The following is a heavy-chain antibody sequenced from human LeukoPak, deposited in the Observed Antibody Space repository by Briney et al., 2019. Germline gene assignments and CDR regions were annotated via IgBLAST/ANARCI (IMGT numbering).Heavy chain of an antibody. CDR3: ARVVSGWYHVDY. V-gene: IGHV4-38-2*02. CDR1: GSSLIRDCY. D-gene: IGHD6-19*01. CDR2: IYHSGNT. J-gene: IGHJ4*02. Sequence: SETLSLTCTVSGSSLIRDCYWGGVRPPPGKGREWIGNIYHSGNTYYNPSLKRRVTISLDTSKGQFSLRLNSVTAADTAVYYCARVVSGWYHVDYWGQGSLVTVSP.